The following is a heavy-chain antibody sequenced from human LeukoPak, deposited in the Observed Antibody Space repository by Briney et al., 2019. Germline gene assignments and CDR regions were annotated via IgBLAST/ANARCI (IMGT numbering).Heavy chain of an antibody. CDR3: TRDYGGFDY. CDR2: IRSKVYGGTT. D-gene: IGHD4-23*01. CDR1: GFTFGDYV. Sequence: GGSLRLSCRCSGFTFGDYVMTWVRQAPGKGLEWVGFIRSKVYGGTTEYAASVKGRFIISRDDSKSLAYLQMNSLETEDTAVYYCTRDYGGFDYWGQGTLVTVSS. J-gene: IGHJ4*02. V-gene: IGHV3-49*04.